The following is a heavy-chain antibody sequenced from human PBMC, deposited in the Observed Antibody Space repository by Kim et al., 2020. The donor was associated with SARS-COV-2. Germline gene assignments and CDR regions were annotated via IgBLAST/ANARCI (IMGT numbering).Heavy chain of an antibody. CDR2: VNNGGNA. D-gene: IGHD6-19*01. Sequence: GESLRLSCAASGFTFSSRAMSWVRQAPGKGPEWVASVNNGGNAYYADSVKGRFTVSRDITRDTLYLQMNSLRAEDTALYFCAKDHPSSGWPAFDSWGQGT. V-gene: IGHV3-23*01. J-gene: IGHJ4*02. CDR3: AKDHPSSGWPAFDS. CDR1: GFTFSSRA.